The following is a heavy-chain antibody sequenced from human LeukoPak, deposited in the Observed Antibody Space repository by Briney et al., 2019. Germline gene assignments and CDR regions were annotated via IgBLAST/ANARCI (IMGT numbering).Heavy chain of an antibody. CDR2: IYSGGST. CDR3: ARDRHSNYWEFDY. V-gene: IGHV3-66*01. J-gene: IGHJ4*02. Sequence: GGSLRLSCAASGFTFSSYAMHWVRQAPGKGLEWVSVIYSGGSTYYADSVKGRFTISRDNSKNTLYLQMNSLRAEDTAVYYCARDRHSNYWEFDYWGQGTLVTVSS. D-gene: IGHD4-11*01. CDR1: GFTFSSYA.